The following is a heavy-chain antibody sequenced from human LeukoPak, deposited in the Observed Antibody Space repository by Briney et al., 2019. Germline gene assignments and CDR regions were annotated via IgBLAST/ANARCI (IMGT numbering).Heavy chain of an antibody. J-gene: IGHJ4*02. D-gene: IGHD2-2*01. CDR3: ARDTYCSGTSCYVFDY. V-gene: IGHV3-7*01. CDR1: GFTFSGYW. CDR2: IKQDGSEK. Sequence: GGPLRLSCVASGFTFSGYWMSWVRQAPGKGLEWVANIKQDGSEKYYVDSVKGRFIISRDNAKNSLFLQMNSLRGEDTAVYYCARDTYCSGTSCYVFDYWGQGTLVTVSS.